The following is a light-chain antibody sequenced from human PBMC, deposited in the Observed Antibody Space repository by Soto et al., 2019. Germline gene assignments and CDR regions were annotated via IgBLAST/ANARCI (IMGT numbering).Light chain of an antibody. CDR1: SSDVGNNNY. V-gene: IGLV2-14*03. CDR3: SSFTGSSYA. Sequence: SVLTQPASVSGSPGQSITISCTGTSSDVGNNNYVSWYQHNPGRAPKVMICDVTNRPSGVSNRFSGSKSGNTASLTISGLQAEDEADYYCSSFTGSSYAFGPGTKVPVL. J-gene: IGLJ1*01. CDR2: DVT.